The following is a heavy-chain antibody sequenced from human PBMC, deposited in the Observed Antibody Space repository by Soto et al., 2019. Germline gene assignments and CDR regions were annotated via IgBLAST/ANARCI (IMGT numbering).Heavy chain of an antibody. D-gene: IGHD3-22*01. CDR3: ARQIYDSDTGPNFQYYFDS. Sequence: PGGSVKISCSGSGYSFAGYWITWVRQKPWKGLEWMGRIDPSDSQTYYSPSFRGHVTISVTKSITTVFLQWSSLRASDTAMYYCARQIYDSDTGPNFQYYFDSWGQGTPVTVSS. V-gene: IGHV5-10-1*01. CDR2: IDPSDSQT. CDR1: GYSFAGYW. J-gene: IGHJ4*02.